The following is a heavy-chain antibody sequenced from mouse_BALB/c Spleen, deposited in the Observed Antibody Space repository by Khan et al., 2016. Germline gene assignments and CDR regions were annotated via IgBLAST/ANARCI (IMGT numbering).Heavy chain of an antibody. J-gene: IGHJ2*01. Sequence: EVELVESGGGLVQPGGSLKLSCAASGFTFSSYGMSWVRQTPDKRLELVATINSNGGSTYYPDSVKGRFTISRDNAKTTLYLQMSSLKSEDTAMYDCARDGDSYFDYWGQGTTLTVSS. CDR2: INSNGGST. CDR1: GFTFSSYG. V-gene: IGHV5-6-3*01. CDR3: ARDGDSYFDY.